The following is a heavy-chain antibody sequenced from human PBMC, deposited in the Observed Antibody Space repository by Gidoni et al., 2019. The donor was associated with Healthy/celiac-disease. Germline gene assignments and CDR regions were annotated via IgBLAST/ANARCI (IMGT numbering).Heavy chain of an antibody. CDR3: AREGAGNCSSTSCYYYMDV. V-gene: IGHV1-69*01. D-gene: IGHD2-2*01. J-gene: IGHJ6*03. Sequence: QVQLVQSGAEVKKPGSSVKVSCKASGGTFGSYAISWVRQAPGQGLEWMGGIIPIFGTANYAQKFQGRVTITADESTSTAYMELSSLRSEDTAVYYCAREGAGNCSSTSCYYYMDVWGKGTTVTVSS. CDR1: GGTFGSYA. CDR2: IIPIFGTA.